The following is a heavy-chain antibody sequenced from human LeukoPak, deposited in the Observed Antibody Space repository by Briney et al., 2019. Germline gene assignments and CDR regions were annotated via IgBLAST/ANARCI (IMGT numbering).Heavy chain of an antibody. CDR3: ARHRYSYGGYGDFFDY. CDR1: GYSFTTYW. D-gene: IGHD5-18*01. V-gene: IGHV5-51*01. Sequence: GESLKISCKGSGYSFTTYWIGWVRQMPGKGLEWMGIIYPGDSDTRYSPSFQGQVTISADKSISTAYLQWSSLKASDTAMYYCARHRYSYGGYGDFFDYWDQGTLVTVSS. CDR2: IYPGDSDT. J-gene: IGHJ4*02.